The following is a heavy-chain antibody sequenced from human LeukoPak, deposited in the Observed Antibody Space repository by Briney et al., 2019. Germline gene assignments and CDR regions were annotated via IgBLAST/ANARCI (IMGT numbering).Heavy chain of an antibody. Sequence: ASVKVSCKASGYTFTSYGISWVRQAPGQGLEWMGWISAYNGNTNYAQKLQGRVTMTTDTSTSTAYMELRSLRSDDTAVYYCARSPPFLWFGESVYFDYWGQGTLVTVSS. D-gene: IGHD3-10*01. CDR3: ARSPPFLWFGESVYFDY. CDR1: GYTFTSYG. V-gene: IGHV1-18*01. J-gene: IGHJ4*02. CDR2: ISAYNGNT.